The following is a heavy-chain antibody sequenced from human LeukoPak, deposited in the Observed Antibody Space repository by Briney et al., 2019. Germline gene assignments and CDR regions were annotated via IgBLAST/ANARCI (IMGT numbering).Heavy chain of an antibody. Sequence: GALRLSCAASGFTFSSYAMSWVRQAPGMGLEWLGEINHSGGTYYNPSLQSRITMSVDTSKNQFSLRMTSVTAADTAVYYCAKWGCSGGSCYPFDYWGQGTLVTVSS. CDR3: AKWGCSGGSCYPFDY. D-gene: IGHD2-15*01. J-gene: IGHJ4*02. CDR1: GFTFSSYA. CDR2: INHSGGT. V-gene: IGHV4-34*08.